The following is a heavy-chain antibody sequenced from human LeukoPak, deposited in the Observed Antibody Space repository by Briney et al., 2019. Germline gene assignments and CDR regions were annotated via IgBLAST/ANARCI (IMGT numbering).Heavy chain of an antibody. V-gene: IGHV3-23*01. CDR2: ISGSGTGT. CDR1: GFTFSRYA. J-gene: IGHJ5*02. Sequence: PGGSLRLSCAASGFTFSRYAMAWVRQAPGKGLEWVSAISGSGTGTHYADSVKGRFTVSRDNSKNTLYLQLNSLRAEDTAVYYCAKDCWHVVVPAANYDPWGQGALVTVSS. D-gene: IGHD2-2*01. CDR3: AKDCWHVVVPAANYDP.